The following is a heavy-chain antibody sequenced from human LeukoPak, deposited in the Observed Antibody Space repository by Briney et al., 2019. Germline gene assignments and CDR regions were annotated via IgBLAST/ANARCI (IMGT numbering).Heavy chain of an antibody. CDR3: ARDYYGSGSLT. CDR1: GFTFSSNY. V-gene: IGHV3-53*01. D-gene: IGHD3-10*01. J-gene: IGHJ5*02. CDR2: IYSGGHT. Sequence: GGSLRFSCAASGFTFSSNYMSWVRQAPGKGLEWVSIIYSGGHTYYADSVKGRFTISRDNSKNTLFLQMNSLRAEDSAVYYCARDYYGSGSLTWGQGTLVTVSS.